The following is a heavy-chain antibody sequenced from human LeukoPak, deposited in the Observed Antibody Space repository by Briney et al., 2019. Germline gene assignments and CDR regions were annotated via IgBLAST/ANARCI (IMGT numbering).Heavy chain of an antibody. V-gene: IGHV4-34*01. J-gene: IGHJ5*02. Sequence: SETLSLTCAVYGGSFSGYYWSWIRQPPEKGLEWIGEINHSGSTNYNPSLKSRVTISVDTSKNQFSLKLSSVTAADTAVYYCARGGGRWLVQGWFDPWGQGTLVTVSS. CDR2: INHSGST. CDR1: GGSFSGYY. CDR3: ARGGGRWLVQGWFDP. D-gene: IGHD6-19*01.